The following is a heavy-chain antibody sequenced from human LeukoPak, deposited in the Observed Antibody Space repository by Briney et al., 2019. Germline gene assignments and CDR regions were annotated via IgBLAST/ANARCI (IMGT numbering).Heavy chain of an antibody. V-gene: IGHV4-39*07. CDR2: IYYSGTT. CDR1: GRSVSSRDSD. Sequence: SHTLSLTRTVSGRSVSSRDSDSGWIRQSRGKGLELIGNIYYSGTTYYNPSLNSRVTISVDTSKHHFSLKLSSVTAADTAMYYCARPHSGTVTASTYGVIDYWGEGALVTVSS. CDR3: ARPHSGTVTASTYGVIDY. D-gene: IGHD2-21*02. J-gene: IGHJ4*02.